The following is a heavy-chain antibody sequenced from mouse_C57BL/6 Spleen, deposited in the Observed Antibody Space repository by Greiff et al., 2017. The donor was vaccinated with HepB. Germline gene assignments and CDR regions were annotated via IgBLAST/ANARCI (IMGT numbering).Heavy chain of an antibody. CDR3: ARDNYGSGYFDV. CDR2: ISSGSSTI. CDR1: GFTFSDYG. Sequence: EVKLVESGGGLVKPGGSLKLSCAASGFTFSDYGMHWVRQAPEKGLEWVAYISSGSSTIYYADTVKGRFTISRDNAKNTLFRQMTSLRSEDTAMYYCARDNYGSGYFDVWGTGTTVTVSS. D-gene: IGHD1-1*01. V-gene: IGHV5-17*01. J-gene: IGHJ1*03.